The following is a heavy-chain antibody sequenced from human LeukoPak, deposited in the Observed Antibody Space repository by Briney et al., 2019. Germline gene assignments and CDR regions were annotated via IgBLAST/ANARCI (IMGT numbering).Heavy chain of an antibody. CDR2: IIPIFGTA. Sequence: ASVKVSCKASGGTFNSYAISWVRQAPGQGLEWMGGIIPIFGTANYAQKFQGRVTITADESTSTAYMELSSLRSEDTAMYYCARGSYYYDSSGYCLDYWGQGALVTVSS. CDR1: GGTFNSYA. J-gene: IGHJ4*02. V-gene: IGHV1-69*13. CDR3: ARGSYYYDSSGYCLDY. D-gene: IGHD3-22*01.